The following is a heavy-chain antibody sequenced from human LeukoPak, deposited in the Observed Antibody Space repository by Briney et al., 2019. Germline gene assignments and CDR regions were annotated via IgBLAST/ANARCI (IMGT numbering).Heavy chain of an antibody. Sequence: SQTLSFTCAISGDSVSSNSAAWNWIRQSPSRGLEWLGRTYYRSKWYNDYAVSVKSRITINPDTSKNQFSLQLDSVTPEDTAVYYCCHSLSGRTGAFDIWGRGTVVTVSS. CDR2: TYYRSKWYN. CDR3: CHSLSGRTGAFDI. D-gene: IGHD2-21*01. V-gene: IGHV6-1*01. J-gene: IGHJ3*02. CDR1: GDSVSSNSAA.